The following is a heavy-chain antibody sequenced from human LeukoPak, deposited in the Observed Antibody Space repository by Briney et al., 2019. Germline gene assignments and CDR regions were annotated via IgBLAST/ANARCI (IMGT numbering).Heavy chain of an antibody. D-gene: IGHD3-22*01. CDR3: ARGGYYDSSGYYVGWFDP. CDR2: IIPIFGTA. V-gene: IGHV1-69*05. CDR1: GGTFSSYA. J-gene: IGHJ5*02. Sequence: GASVKVSCKASGGTFSSYAISWVRQAPGQGLEWMGGIIPIFGTANYEQKLQGRVTMTTDTSTSTAYMELRSLRSDDTAVYYCARGGYYDSSGYYVGWFDPWGQGTLVTVSS.